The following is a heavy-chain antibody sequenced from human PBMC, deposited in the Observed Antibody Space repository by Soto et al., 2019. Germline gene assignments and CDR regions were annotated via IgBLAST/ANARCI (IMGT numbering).Heavy chain of an antibody. V-gene: IGHV4-61*08. CDR2: IYYSGST. D-gene: IGHD3-3*01. CDR3: ARGGFWSGYHHYDGMDV. J-gene: IGHJ6*02. CDR1: GGSISSGGYY. Sequence: PSETLSLTCTVSGGSISSGGYYWSWIRQHPGKGLEWIGYIYYSGSTNYNPSLKSRVTISVDTSKNQFSLKLSSVTAADTAVYYCARGGFWSGYHHYDGMDVSGQGTTVTVSS.